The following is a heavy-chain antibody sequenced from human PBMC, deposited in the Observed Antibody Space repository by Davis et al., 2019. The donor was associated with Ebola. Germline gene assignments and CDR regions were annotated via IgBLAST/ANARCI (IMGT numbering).Heavy chain of an antibody. D-gene: IGHD2-21*01. CDR1: GGSFSGYY. J-gene: IGHJ3*02. CDR3: ARGGGMWAFDI. CDR2: IYNSGST. V-gene: IGHV4-59*01. Sequence: MPSETLSLTCAVYGGSFSGYYWSWIRQPPGKGLEWIGYIYNSGSTNYNPSLKSRVTISVDTSKNQFSLKLSSVTAADTAVYYCARGGGMWAFDIWGQGTMVTVSS.